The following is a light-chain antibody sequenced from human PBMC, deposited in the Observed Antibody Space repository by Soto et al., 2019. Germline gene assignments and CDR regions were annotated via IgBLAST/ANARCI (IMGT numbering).Light chain of an antibody. J-gene: IGKJ4*01. V-gene: IGKV1-33*01. CDR1: QDISKF. Sequence: DIQMTQSPSSLSASVGDRVTITCQASQDISKFLNWYQLKPGKAPRLLIFDASSVETGVLSRFSGSGSGTHFTFTIDSLQAEDLATYYCQQYEDLPLTFGGGTTVEI. CDR2: DAS. CDR3: QQYEDLPLT.